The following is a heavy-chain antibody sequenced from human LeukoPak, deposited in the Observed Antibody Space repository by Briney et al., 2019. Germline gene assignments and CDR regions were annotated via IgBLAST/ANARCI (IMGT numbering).Heavy chain of an antibody. D-gene: IGHD3-3*01. CDR3: AKSSTIFGVVPYHFDY. J-gene: IGHJ4*02. Sequence: GGSLRLSCTASGFTFGDYSMSWVRQAPGKGLEWVSAISGSGGSTYYADSVKGRFTISRDNSKNTLYLQMNSLRAEDTAVYYCAKSSTIFGVVPYHFDYWGQGTLVTVSS. V-gene: IGHV3-23*01. CDR2: ISGSGGST. CDR1: GFTFGDYS.